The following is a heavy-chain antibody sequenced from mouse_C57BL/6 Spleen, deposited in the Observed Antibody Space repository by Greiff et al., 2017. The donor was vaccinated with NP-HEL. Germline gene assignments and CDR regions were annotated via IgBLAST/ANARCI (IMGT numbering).Heavy chain of an antibody. J-gene: IGHJ2*01. Sequence: VQLQQPGAELVKPGASVKMSCKASGYTFTSYWITWVKQRPGQGLAWIGDIYPGSGSTNYNEKFKSKATLTVDTSSSTAYMQLSSLTSEDSAVYYCARDITTVVAKVDYWGQGTTLTVSS. CDR2: IYPGSGST. CDR1: GYTFTSYW. CDR3: ARDITTVVAKVDY. D-gene: IGHD1-1*01. V-gene: IGHV1-55*01.